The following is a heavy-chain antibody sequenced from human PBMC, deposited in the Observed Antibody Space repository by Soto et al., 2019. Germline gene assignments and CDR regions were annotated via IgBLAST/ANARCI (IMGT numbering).Heavy chain of an antibody. CDR3: ARDKYDILTGYYNDYYYYGMDV. CDR2: IYYSGST. J-gene: IGHJ6*02. Sequence: QVQLQESGPGLVKPSETLSLTCTVSGGSVSSGSYYWSWIRQPPGKGLEWIGYIYYSGSTNYNPSRKSRVTISVDTSKNQFSLKLSSVTAADTAVYYCARDKYDILTGYYNDYYYYGMDVWGQGTTVTVSS. CDR1: GGSVSSGSYY. V-gene: IGHV4-61*01. D-gene: IGHD3-9*01.